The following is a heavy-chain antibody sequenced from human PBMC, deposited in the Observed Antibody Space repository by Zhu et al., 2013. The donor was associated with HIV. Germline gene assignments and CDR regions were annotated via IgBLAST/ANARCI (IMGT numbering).Heavy chain of an antibody. V-gene: IGHV1-2*02. Sequence: QVQLVQSGAEVKKPGASVKVSCKASGYTFTGYYMHWVRQAPGQGLEWMGWINPNSGGTNYAQKFQGRVTMTRDTPISTAYMELSRLRSDDTAVYYCARDGYSYGNLNYYYYGMDVWGQGTTVTVSS. CDR2: INPNSGGT. CDR3: ARDGYSYGNLNYYYYGMDV. CDR1: GYTFTGYY. D-gene: IGHD5-18*01. J-gene: IGHJ6*02.